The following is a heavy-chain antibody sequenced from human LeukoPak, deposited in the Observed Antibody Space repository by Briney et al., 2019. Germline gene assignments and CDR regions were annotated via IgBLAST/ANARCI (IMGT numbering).Heavy chain of an antibody. Sequence: PSETLSLTCAVYGGSFSGYYWSWIRQPPGKGLEWIGEINHSGSTNYNPSLKSRVTISVDTSKNQFPLKLSSVTAADTAVYYCARSRDCGGDCYRYYFDYWGQGTLVTVSS. V-gene: IGHV4-34*01. CDR3: ARSRDCGGDCYRYYFDY. CDR2: INHSGST. CDR1: GGSFSGYY. J-gene: IGHJ4*02. D-gene: IGHD2-21*02.